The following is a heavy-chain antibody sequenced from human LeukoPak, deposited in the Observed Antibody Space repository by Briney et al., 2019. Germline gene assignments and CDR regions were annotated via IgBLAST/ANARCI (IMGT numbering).Heavy chain of an antibody. J-gene: IGHJ5*02. Sequence: ASVKVSCKASGYTFTSYDINWVRQATGQGLEWMGWMNPNSGNTGYAQKFQGRVTITRNTSISTAYMELSSLRSEDTAVYYCARRPRFGRGYYRTHWFDPWGQGTLVTVPS. D-gene: IGHD3-22*01. CDR3: ARRPRFGRGYYRTHWFDP. CDR1: GYTFTSYD. CDR2: MNPNSGNT. V-gene: IGHV1-8*03.